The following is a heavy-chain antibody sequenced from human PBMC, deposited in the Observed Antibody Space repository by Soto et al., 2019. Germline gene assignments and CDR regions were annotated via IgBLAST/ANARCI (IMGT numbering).Heavy chain of an antibody. V-gene: IGHV4-59*08. CDR2: IYYSGST. Sequence: SETLSLTCTVSGGSISSYYWSWIRQPPGKGLEWIGYIYYSGSTNYNPSLKSRVTISVDTSKNQFSLKLSSVTAADTAVYYCARLTTVTTSGPGYFDYWGQGTLVTVSS. CDR1: GGSISSYY. CDR3: ARLTTVTTSGPGYFDY. D-gene: IGHD4-4*01. J-gene: IGHJ4*02.